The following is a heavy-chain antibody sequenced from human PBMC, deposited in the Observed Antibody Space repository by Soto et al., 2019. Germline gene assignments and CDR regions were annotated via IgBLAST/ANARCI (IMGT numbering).Heavy chain of an antibody. Sequence: SDTLSLTCTVSGGSISSGGYFWNWIRQHPGKGLEWIGYIYYSGVTYYNPSLKSRVTISVDTSKNQFSLRLSSVTAADTAVYYCAREPSIWGQGTLVTVSS. CDR2: IYYSGVT. J-gene: IGHJ4*02. CDR1: GGSISSGGYF. CDR3: AREPSI. V-gene: IGHV4-31*03.